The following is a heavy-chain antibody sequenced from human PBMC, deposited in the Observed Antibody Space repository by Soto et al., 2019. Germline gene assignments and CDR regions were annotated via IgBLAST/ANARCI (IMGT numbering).Heavy chain of an antibody. CDR3: TRDGRRGYDMDV. CDR1: GFTISTYL. Sequence: GGSLRLSCAASGFTISTYLLNWVRQAPGKGLEWVSYINTDLRALYYADSVRGRFTISRDNAKNSLYLQMTSLRDEDTGVYYCTRDGRRGYDMDVWGQGTTVTVSS. D-gene: IGHD1-26*01. CDR2: INTDLRAL. J-gene: IGHJ6*02. V-gene: IGHV3-48*02.